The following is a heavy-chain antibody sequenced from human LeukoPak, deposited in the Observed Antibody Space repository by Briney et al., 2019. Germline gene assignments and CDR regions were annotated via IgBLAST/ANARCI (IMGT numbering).Heavy chain of an antibody. CDR1: GFTFSSYA. J-gene: IGHJ4*02. Sequence: GGSLRLSCAASGFTFSSYAMSWVRQAPGKGLEWVSALSGSGGSTYYADSVKGRFTISRDNSRTPLYLQMNSLRAEDTAVYYFAKDSSQTPYYFDYWGQGTLVTVSS. CDR3: AKDSSQTPYYFDY. CDR2: LSGSGGST. V-gene: IGHV3-23*01.